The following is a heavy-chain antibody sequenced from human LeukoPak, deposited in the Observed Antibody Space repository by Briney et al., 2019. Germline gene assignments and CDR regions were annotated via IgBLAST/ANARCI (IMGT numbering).Heavy chain of an antibody. CDR1: GYTFTSYD. V-gene: IGHV1-3*01. CDR2: INAVSGDT. D-gene: IGHD7-27*01. J-gene: IGHJ3*02. Sequence: GASVKVSCKASGYTFTSYDINWVRQASGQRLEWMGWINAVSGDTKYSQKLQHRVTFTNDTSAGTSASTAYMELSSLRSEDTAVYYCATGQHAFDIWGQGTMVTVSS. CDR3: ATGQHAFDI.